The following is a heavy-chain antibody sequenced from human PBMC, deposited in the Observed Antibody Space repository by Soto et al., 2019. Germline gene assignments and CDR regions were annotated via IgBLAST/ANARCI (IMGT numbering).Heavy chain of an antibody. Sequence: QVQLVQSGAEVRKPGASVKVSCKASGYTFTTYGISWVRQAPGQGLEWMGWISGYNGHTNYAQKFQGRVTMTTDTPTSSVYMDLRSLRSDDTAVYYCAREGEMSYYYYGLDVWGQGTTVTVS. J-gene: IGHJ6*02. CDR1: GYTFTTYG. D-gene: IGHD3-16*01. CDR2: ISGYNGHT. V-gene: IGHV1-18*01. CDR3: AREGEMSYYYYGLDV.